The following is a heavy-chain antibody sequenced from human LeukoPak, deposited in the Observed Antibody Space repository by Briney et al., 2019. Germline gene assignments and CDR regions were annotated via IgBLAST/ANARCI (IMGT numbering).Heavy chain of an antibody. Sequence: GGSLRLSCAASGFTFSSYAMSWVRQAPGKGLQWVSAISSSGGTYYGDSVKGRFTISRDNSKNTLYLQMNSLRAEDTALYYCAKDPIVFNSGNYYLGTFDIWGQGTMVTVS. CDR3: AKDPIVFNSGNYYLGTFDI. CDR2: ISSSGGT. D-gene: IGHD1-26*01. CDR1: GFTFSSYA. V-gene: IGHV3-23*01. J-gene: IGHJ3*02.